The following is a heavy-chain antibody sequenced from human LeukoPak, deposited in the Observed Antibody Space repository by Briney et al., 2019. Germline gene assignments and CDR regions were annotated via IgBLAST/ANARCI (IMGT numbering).Heavy chain of an antibody. Sequence: GGSLRLSCAASGFTFSSYAMSWVRQAPGKGLEWVSAISGSGGSTYYADSVKGRFTISRDNSKNTLYLQMNSLRAADADLYYCAKGLRGYSYGPYNWFDPWGQGTLVTVS. CDR3: AKGLRGYSYGPYNWFDP. CDR2: ISGSGGST. V-gene: IGHV3-23*01. CDR1: GFTFSSYA. D-gene: IGHD5-18*01. J-gene: IGHJ5*02.